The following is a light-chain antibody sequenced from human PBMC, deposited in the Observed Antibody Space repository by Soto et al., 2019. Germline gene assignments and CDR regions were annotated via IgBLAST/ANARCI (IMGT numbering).Light chain of an antibody. CDR1: SSNIGAGYD. Sequence: QSVLTQPPSVSGAPGQRVTISCTGSSSNIGAGYDVHWYQQPPGTAPKLLIYGNSNRPSGVPDRFSGSKSGTSASLAITGLQAEDEADYYCQSYDSSLSWVFGGGTKLTVL. V-gene: IGLV1-40*01. CDR3: QSYDSSLSWV. J-gene: IGLJ3*02. CDR2: GNS.